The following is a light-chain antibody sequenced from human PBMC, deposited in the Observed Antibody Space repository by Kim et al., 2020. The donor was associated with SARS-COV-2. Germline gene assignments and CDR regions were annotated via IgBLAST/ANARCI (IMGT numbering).Light chain of an antibody. Sequence: SGKHTCTLSSGHSSYAIAWHQQQPEKGPRYLMKLNSDGSHSKGDGIPDRFSGSSSGAERYLTISSLQSEDEADYYCQTWGTGIVVFGGGTQLTVL. J-gene: IGLJ2*01. V-gene: IGLV4-69*01. CDR2: LNSDGSH. CDR1: SGHSSYA. CDR3: QTWGTGIVV.